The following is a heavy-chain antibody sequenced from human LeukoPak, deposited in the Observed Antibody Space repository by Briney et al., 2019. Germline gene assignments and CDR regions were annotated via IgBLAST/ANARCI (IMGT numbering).Heavy chain of an antibody. D-gene: IGHD1-14*01. CDR3: ASRKWYNYYYYYMDV. J-gene: IGHJ6*03. Sequence: SETLSLTCTVSGGSISSSSYYWGWIRQPPGKGLEWIGSIYYSGSTYYNPSLKSRVTISVDTSKNQFSLKLSSVTAADTAVYYCASRKWYNYYYYYMDVWGKGTTVTVSS. V-gene: IGHV4-39*07. CDR1: GGSISSSSYY. CDR2: IYYSGST.